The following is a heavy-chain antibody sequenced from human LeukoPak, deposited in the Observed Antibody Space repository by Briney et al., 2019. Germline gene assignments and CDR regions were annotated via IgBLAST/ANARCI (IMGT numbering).Heavy chain of an antibody. J-gene: IGHJ4*02. CDR3: ARDLYGDRPFDY. D-gene: IGHD4-17*01. Sequence: SQTQSLTCTVSGGSISSGSFYWNWIRQPAGKGLEWIGRIYTSGNTKYNPSLKSRVTISVDASKNQFSLKLSSVTAADTAVYYCARDLYGDRPFDYWGQGTLVTVSS. CDR1: GGSISSGSFY. CDR2: IYTSGNT. V-gene: IGHV4-61*02.